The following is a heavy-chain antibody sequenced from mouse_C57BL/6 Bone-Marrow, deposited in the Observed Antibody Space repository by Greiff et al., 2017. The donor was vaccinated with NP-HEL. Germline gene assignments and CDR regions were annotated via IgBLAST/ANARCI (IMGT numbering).Heavy chain of an antibody. Sequence: VKLMESGPGLVQPSQSLSITCTVAGFSSTSHGVHWVRQSPGKGLEWLGVRWSGGSTDYNAAFISRLSISKDNSKSHVIFNMNSLQADDTAIYYCAIYYYGSTLYWYVDVRGTGTTVTVSS. D-gene: IGHD1-1*01. V-gene: IGHV2-2*01. CDR3: AIYYYGSTLYWYVDV. CDR1: GFSSTSHG. CDR2: RWSGGST. J-gene: IGHJ1*03.